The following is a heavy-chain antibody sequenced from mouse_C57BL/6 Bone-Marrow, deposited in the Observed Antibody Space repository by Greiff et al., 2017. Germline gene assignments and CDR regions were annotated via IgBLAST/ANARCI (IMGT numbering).Heavy chain of an antibody. CDR1: GYTFTSYN. J-gene: IGHJ4*01. V-gene: IGHV1-12*01. Sequence: QVQLQQSGAELVRPGASVKMSCKASGYTFTSYNMHWVKQTPRQGLEWIGTIYPGHGDTSYNQKFKGKATLTVDKSSSTAYMQLSSLTSEDAAVYCGARGGQVLDYAMDYWGQGTSVTVAS. CDR3: ARGGQVLDYAMDY. CDR2: IYPGHGDT. D-gene: IGHD1-1*02.